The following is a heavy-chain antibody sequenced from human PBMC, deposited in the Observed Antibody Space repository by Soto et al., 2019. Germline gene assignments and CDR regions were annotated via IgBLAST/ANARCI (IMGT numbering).Heavy chain of an antibody. CDR1: GFTVSSTH. CDR2: IYSGGTT. CDR3: AKASEWLFGNWFDP. Sequence: PWGSLRLSCAASGFTVSSTHMTWVRQAPGKGLEWVSVIYSGGTTYYADSVKGRFSISRDNSRNTLSLQMNSLRAEDTALYYCAKASEWLFGNWFDPWGQGTLVTVSS. V-gene: IGHV3-53*01. J-gene: IGHJ5*02. D-gene: IGHD3-3*01.